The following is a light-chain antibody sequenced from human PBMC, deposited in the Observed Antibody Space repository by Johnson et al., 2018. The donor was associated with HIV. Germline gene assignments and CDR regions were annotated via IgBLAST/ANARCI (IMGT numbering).Light chain of an antibody. V-gene: IGLV1-51*01. Sequence: QSVLTQPPSVSAAPGQKVTISCSGSSSNIGNNYVSWYQQLPGTAPKLLIYDNNKRPSGIPGRFSGSKSGPSATLGITGLQTGDEAEYDCGTWDSRLSALYVFGTGTKVTVL. CDR2: DNN. CDR3: GTWDSRLSALYV. CDR1: SSNIGNNY. J-gene: IGLJ1*01.